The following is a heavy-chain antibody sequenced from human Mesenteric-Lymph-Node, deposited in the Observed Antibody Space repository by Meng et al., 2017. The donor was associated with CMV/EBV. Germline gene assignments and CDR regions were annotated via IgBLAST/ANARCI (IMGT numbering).Heavy chain of an antibody. D-gene: IGHD1-26*01. CDR2: VNPNSGGGA. V-gene: IGHV1-2*02. CDR1: GYTFTAYY. J-gene: IGHJ3*02. CDR3: ASGGSYQSEGGAFDI. Sequence: ASVKVSCKASGYTFTAYYIHWVRQAPGHGLEWMGWVNPNSGGGADYTQRFQGRVTMTRDTSINTVYMELSRLRSDDTAVYYCASGGSYQSEGGAFDIWGQGTMVTVSS.